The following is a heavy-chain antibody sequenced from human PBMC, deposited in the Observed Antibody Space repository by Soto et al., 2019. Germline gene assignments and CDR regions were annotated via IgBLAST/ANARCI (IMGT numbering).Heavy chain of an antibody. V-gene: IGHV1-69*02. Sequence: QVQLVQSGAEVKKPGSSVKVSCKASGGTFSSYPISWVRQAPGQGLEWMGRIIPIIGIANYAQKLQGGVTITADKATSTAYMELSSLRSEDTAVYYCAIPPTGSSTSDWQFDPWGQGTLVTVSS. J-gene: IGHJ5*02. CDR1: GGTFSSYP. CDR2: IIPIIGIA. D-gene: IGHD2-2*01. CDR3: AIPPTGSSTSDWQFDP.